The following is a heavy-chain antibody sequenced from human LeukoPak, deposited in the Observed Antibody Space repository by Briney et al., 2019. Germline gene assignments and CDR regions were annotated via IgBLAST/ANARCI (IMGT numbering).Heavy chain of an antibody. V-gene: IGHV3-7*01. CDR2: INQDGSEK. J-gene: IGHJ4*02. CDR3: APHCSSASCPDY. CDR1: GFTFNIYW. D-gene: IGHD2-2*01. Sequence: GESLRLSCAASGFTFNIYWMSWVRQTPGKGLEWVANINQDGSEKYYVDSVKGRFTISRDNARNSLYLQMNSLRTEDTSVYYCAPHCSSASCPDYWGQGTLVTVSS.